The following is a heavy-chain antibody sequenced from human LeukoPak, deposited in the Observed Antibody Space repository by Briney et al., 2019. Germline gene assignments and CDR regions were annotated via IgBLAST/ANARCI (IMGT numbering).Heavy chain of an antibody. CDR1: GASINSGDYY. V-gene: IGHV4-30-4*08. CDR3: ATTARHCSEY. CDR2: IYNSGST. J-gene: IGHJ4*02. Sequence: KPSQTLSLTCTVSGASINSGDYYWTWIRQPPGKGLEWIGYIYNSGSTYYNPSLRSRVAISIDTSKNRFSLRLDSVTAADTAVYFCATTARHCSEYWGQGTLVTVSS. D-gene: IGHD6-6*01.